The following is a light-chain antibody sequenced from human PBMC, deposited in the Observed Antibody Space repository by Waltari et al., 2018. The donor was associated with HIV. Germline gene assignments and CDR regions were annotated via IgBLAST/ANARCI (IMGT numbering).Light chain of an antibody. CDR3: NSRDSSGNLVV. J-gene: IGLJ2*01. CDR2: GKT. Sequence: SSELTQDPAVSVALGQTIRITCQGDSLRNYYASWYQQKPGQAPVLVIYGKTNLPSGIPDRFSGPYSGNTASLTITGAQAEDEADYYCNSRDSSGNLVVFGGGTKVTVL. CDR1: SLRNYY. V-gene: IGLV3-19*01.